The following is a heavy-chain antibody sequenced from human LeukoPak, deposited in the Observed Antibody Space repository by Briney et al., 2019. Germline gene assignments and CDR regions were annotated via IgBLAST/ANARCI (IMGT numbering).Heavy chain of an antibody. J-gene: IGHJ4*02. D-gene: IGHD3-16*02. CDR1: GYTFTSYY. V-gene: IGHV1-46*01. CDR3: ARDYPREYYFDY. CDR2: INPSGGST. Sequence: ASVKVSCKASGYTFTSYYMHWVRQAPGQGLEWMGIINPSGGSTSYAQKFQGRVTITRDTSTSTVYMELSSLRSEDTAVYYCARDYPREYYFDYWGQGTLVTVSS.